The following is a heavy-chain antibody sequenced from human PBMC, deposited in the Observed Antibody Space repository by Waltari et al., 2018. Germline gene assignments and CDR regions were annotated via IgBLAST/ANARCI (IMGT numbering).Heavy chain of an antibody. J-gene: IGHJ6*02. CDR3: ASSPVSYHYYGMDV. D-gene: IGHD1-20*01. CDR2: ISPIFGTP. Sequence: QVQLVQSGAEVKKPGSSVKVSCKVSGGTFSSYAISWVRQAPGQGLEWMGGISPIFGTPNYAQKFQGRVTIAADESTSTAYMELRSLRSEDTAVYYCASSPVSYHYYGMDVWGQGTTVTVSS. V-gene: IGHV1-69*01. CDR1: GGTFSSYA.